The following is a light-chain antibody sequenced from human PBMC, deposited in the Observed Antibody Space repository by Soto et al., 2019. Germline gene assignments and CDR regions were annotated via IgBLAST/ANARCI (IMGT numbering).Light chain of an antibody. CDR1: SSDVGGYDF. Sequence: SALTQHRSVYGSPGQSVTISCTGISSDVGGYDFVSWHQHHPGKAPKLMINNVIQRPSAVPDRFSASKSGNTASPTFYGLQAEDQADYYCGTFADSYTCVFGTETKGTLL. CDR2: NVI. V-gene: IGLV2-11*01. J-gene: IGLJ1*01. CDR3: GTFADSYTCV.